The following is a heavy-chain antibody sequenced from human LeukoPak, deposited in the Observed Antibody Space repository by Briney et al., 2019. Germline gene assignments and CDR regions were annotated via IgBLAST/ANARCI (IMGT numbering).Heavy chain of an antibody. CDR3: ARSGGYCSGGSCEYWFDP. CDR2: INHSGST. D-gene: IGHD2-15*01. CDR1: GGSFSGYY. J-gene: IGHJ5*02. V-gene: IGHV4-34*01. Sequence: PSETLSLTCAVYGGSFSGYYWSWIRQPPGKGLEWIGEINHSGSTNYNPSLKSRVTISVDTSKNQFSLKLSSVTAADMAVYYCARSGGYCSGGSCEYWFDPWGQGTLVTVSS.